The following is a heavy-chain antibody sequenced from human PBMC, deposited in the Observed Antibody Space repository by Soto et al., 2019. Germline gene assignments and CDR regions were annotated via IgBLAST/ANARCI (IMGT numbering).Heavy chain of an antibody. Sequence: ASVKVSCKVSGYTLTELSMHWVRQAPGKGLEWMGGFDPEDGETIYAQKFQGRVTMTEDTSTDTAYMELSSLRSEDTAVYYCAVNDYSKYGMDVWGQGTTVTVSS. CDR3: AVNDYSKYGMDV. D-gene: IGHD4-4*01. CDR2: FDPEDGET. V-gene: IGHV1-24*01. CDR1: GYTLTELS. J-gene: IGHJ6*02.